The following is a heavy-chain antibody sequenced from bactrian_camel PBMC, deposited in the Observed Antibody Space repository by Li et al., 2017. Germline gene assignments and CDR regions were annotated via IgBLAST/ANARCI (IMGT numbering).Heavy chain of an antibody. CDR1: GLAFSTYD. CDR2: INSGGGNT. Sequence: DVQLVESGGGLVQPGGSLRLSCTASGLAFSTYDMSWVRQAPGKGFEWVSGINSGGGNTYYGDSVKGRFTISQDYVKKTVYLQMSSLKPEDTAVYYCVTECTRSGRWTRYWGQGTQVTVS. CDR3: VTECTRSGRWTRY. J-gene: IGHJ4*01. V-gene: IGHV3S40*01. D-gene: IGHD1*01.